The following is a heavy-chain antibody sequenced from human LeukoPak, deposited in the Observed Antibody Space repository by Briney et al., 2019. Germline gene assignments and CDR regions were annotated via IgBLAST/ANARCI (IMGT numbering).Heavy chain of an antibody. Sequence: ASVKLSCKASGYTFTGYYMHWVRQAPGQGLEWMGWINPNSGGTNYAQKFQGWVTMTRDTSISTAYMELSRLRSDDTAVYYCARGVLLWFGELSEYYFDYWGQGTLVTVSS. CDR3: ARGVLLWFGELSEYYFDY. CDR1: GYTFTGYY. J-gene: IGHJ4*02. V-gene: IGHV1-2*04. CDR2: INPNSGGT. D-gene: IGHD3-10*01.